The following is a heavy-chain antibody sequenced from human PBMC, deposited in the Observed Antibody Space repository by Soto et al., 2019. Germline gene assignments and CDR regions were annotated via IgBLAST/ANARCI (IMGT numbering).Heavy chain of an antibody. J-gene: IGHJ4*02. V-gene: IGHV3-7*04. CDR2: MNQDGSEI. D-gene: IGHD3-16*01. CDR1: GFIFRNYW. Sequence: EVQLVESGGGLVQPGGSLRLSCAASGFIFRNYWMSWVRQAPGKGLEWVANMNQDGSEIYYVDSVKGRFTISRDNAKDSLSLQMNSLRAEDTALYYCVRAVGGSGAFCGQGALVTVSS. CDR3: VRAVGGSGAF.